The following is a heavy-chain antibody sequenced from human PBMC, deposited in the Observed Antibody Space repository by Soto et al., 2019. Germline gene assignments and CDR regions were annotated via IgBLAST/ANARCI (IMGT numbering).Heavy chain of an antibody. CDR2: IYPGDSDT. D-gene: IGHD6-13*01. Sequence: GESLKISCKGSGYSFTSHWVGWVRQMPGKGLEWMGIIYPGDSDTRYSPSFQGQVTISVDKSISAAYLQWSSLKASDSAIYYCARLSGQQLAGDYWGQGTLVTVSS. V-gene: IGHV5-51*01. CDR3: ARLSGQQLAGDY. CDR1: GYSFTSHW. J-gene: IGHJ4*02.